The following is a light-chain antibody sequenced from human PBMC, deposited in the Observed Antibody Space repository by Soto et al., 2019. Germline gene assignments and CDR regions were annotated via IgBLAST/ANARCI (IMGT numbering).Light chain of an antibody. J-gene: IGLJ3*02. CDR1: SSNIGSNT. CDR3: AAWDDSLNGWV. V-gene: IGLV1-44*01. CDR2: SNN. Sequence: QSVLTQPPSASGTPGQRVTISCSGSSSNIGSNTVNWYQQLPGTAPKLLIYSNNQRPSGVPDRFSGSKSGTSASLAISGLRSEDEADYYCAAWDDSLNGWVFGGGTKLTVL.